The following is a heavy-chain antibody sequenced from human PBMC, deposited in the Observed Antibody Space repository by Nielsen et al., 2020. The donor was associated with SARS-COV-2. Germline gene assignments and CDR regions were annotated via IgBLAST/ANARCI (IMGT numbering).Heavy chain of an antibody. D-gene: IGHD3-22*01. J-gene: IGHJ3*02. CDR2: IYSGGST. Sequence: VRQAPGKGLEWVSVIYSGGSTYYADSVKGRFTISRDNSKNTLYLQMNSLRAEDTAVYYCARGHYYDSSGPYQAFDIWGQGTMVTVSS. V-gene: IGHV3-53*01. CDR3: ARGHYYDSSGPYQAFDI.